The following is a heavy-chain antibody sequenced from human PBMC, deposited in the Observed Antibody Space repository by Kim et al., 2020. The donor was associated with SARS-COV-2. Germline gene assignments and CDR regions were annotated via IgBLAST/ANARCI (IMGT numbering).Heavy chain of an antibody. CDR2: N. D-gene: IGHD2-21*01. Sequence: NYYADSVKGRFTISRDNSKITLYLQMNSLRAEDTAVYYCARELIPYYGIDVWGQGTTVTVSS. V-gene: IGHV3-30*01. CDR3: ARELIPYYGIDV. J-gene: IGHJ6*02.